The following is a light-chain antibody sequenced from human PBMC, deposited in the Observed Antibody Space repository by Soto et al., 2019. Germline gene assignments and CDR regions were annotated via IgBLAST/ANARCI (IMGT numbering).Light chain of an antibody. CDR3: QQYYSYPRT. Sequence: GDRVTITCRASQSISNWLAWYQQKPGKAPKLLIYDASSLESGVPSRFRGSGSGTDFTLTISCLQSEDFATYYCQQYYSYPRTFGQGTKVDIK. J-gene: IGKJ1*01. V-gene: IGKV1-5*01. CDR1: QSISNW. CDR2: DAS.